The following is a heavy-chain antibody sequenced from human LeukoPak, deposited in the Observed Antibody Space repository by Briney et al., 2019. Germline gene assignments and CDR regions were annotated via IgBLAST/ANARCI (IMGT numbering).Heavy chain of an antibody. CDR3: AKDQGAALGYGMDV. CDR2: IWYDGSNK. CDR1: GFTFSSYG. V-gene: IGHV3-33*06. D-gene: IGHD3-3*01. J-gene: IGHJ6*02. Sequence: GRSLRLSCAASGFTFSSYGMHWVRQAPGKGLEWVAVIWYDGSNKYYADSVKGRFTISRDNSKNTLYLQMNSLRAEDTAVYYCAKDQGAALGYGMDVWAKGPRSPSP.